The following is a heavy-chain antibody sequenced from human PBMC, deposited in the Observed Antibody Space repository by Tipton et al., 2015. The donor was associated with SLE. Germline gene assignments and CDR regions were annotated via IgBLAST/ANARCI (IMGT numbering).Heavy chain of an antibody. J-gene: IGHJ2*01. CDR1: DGFIPCYY. CDR2: IYTSGGP. Sequence: TLSLTCTVSDGFIPCYYCSWVRQPPGKGLEWIGSIYTSGGPRSHPSLRSRVTMSVDTSKNHFSLKLISVSAADTAVYYCAREFLNPVTNVHYYFDLWGRGTLVTVSS. D-gene: IGHD4-17*01. CDR3: AREFLNPVTNVHYYFDL. V-gene: IGHV4-4*07.